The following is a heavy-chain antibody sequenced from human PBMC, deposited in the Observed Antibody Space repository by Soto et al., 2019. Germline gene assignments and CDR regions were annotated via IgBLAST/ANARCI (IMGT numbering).Heavy chain of an antibody. Sequence: EVRLLESGGDLIQPGGSLRLSCAASGFTFSSYVMSWVRQAPGKGLEWVSAITGSGGDTYYADSVKGRFTISRDNAKNTLYLQTNNLRAEDTALYYCAKGSASSRPYYFDYWGQGTLVPVSS. CDR3: AKGSASSRPYYFDY. CDR2: ITGSGGDT. D-gene: IGHD6-6*01. V-gene: IGHV3-23*01. J-gene: IGHJ4*02. CDR1: GFTFSSYV.